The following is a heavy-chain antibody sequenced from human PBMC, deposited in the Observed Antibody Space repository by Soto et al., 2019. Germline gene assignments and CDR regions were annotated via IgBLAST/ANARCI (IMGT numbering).Heavy chain of an antibody. Sequence: GESLKISCQCSGYTFSNFWIGWVRQLPGQGLEWMGIIYPGDHETRYSPSFLGKVTISAETSINTAYLQWSSLEASDSAFYFCARSPRSSPYFDFWGQGAMVTVSS. V-gene: IGHV5-51*01. CDR1: GYTFSNFW. D-gene: IGHD6-13*01. CDR2: IYPGDHET. J-gene: IGHJ4*02. CDR3: ARSPRSSPYFDF.